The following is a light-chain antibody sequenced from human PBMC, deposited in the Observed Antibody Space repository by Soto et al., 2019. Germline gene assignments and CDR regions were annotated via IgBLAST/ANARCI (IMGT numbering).Light chain of an antibody. Sequence: HSVLTQPASVSGSPGQSITISCTGTSSDVGGYNYVSWYQQHPGKAPKLMIYDVSNRPSGVSNRFSGSKSGNTASLTISGLQAEDEADYYCTSYTRTSSTTYVFGTGTKVTVL. CDR3: TSYTRTSSTTYV. J-gene: IGLJ1*01. CDR2: DVS. CDR1: SSDVGGYNY. V-gene: IGLV2-14*01.